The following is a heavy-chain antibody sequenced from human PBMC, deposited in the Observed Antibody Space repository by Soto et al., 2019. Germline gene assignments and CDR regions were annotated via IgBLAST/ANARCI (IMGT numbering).Heavy chain of an antibody. CDR2: INHSGSS. V-gene: IGHV4-34*01. CDR1: GGSFSGYY. D-gene: IGHD3-10*01. J-gene: IGHJ4*02. CDR3: ARAALGQYYYGSGSYFVS. Sequence: QVQLQQWGAGLLKPSETLSLTCAVYGGSFSGYYCSWIRQPPGKGLECMGQINHSGSSNYNPSLQSRVTISVDTCKNQCSLRLSSVTAADTAVYYCARAALGQYYYGSGSYFVSCGQGTLVTVSS.